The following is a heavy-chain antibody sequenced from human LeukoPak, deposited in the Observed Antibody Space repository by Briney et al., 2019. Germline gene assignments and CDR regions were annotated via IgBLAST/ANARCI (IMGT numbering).Heavy chain of an antibody. D-gene: IGHD4-17*01. V-gene: IGHV7-4-1*02. Sequence: GASVKVSCTASGYTFTSYAMNWVRQAPGQGLEWMGWINTNTGNPTYAQGFTGRFVFSLDTSVSTAYLQISSLKAEDTAVYYCARGFQLTTVNTPAGYWGQGTLVTVSS. CDR2: INTNTGNP. CDR3: ARGFQLTTVNTPAGY. J-gene: IGHJ4*02. CDR1: GYTFTSYA.